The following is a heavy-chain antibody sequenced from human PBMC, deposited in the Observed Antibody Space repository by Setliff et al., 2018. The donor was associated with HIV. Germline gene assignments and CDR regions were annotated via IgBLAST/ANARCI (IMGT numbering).Heavy chain of an antibody. CDR3: AKDQDGLQFLEWLQPTFDI. D-gene: IGHD3-3*01. Sequence: ASVKVSCKASGNIFTTYGISWVRQAPGQGLEWMGWISASNDNTNYAQKFQGRVTMTTDTSTNTAYMELRSLRSDDTAVYYCAKDQDGLQFLEWLQPTFDIWGQGTMVTVPS. CDR2: ISASNDNT. CDR1: GNIFTTYG. V-gene: IGHV1-18*01. J-gene: IGHJ3*02.